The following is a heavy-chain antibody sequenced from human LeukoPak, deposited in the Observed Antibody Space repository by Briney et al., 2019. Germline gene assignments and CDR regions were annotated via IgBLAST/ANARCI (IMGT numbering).Heavy chain of an antibody. D-gene: IGHD6-19*01. J-gene: IGHJ6*02. CDR1: GFTFSGSV. Sequence: PGGSLKLSCAASGFTFSGSVMHWVRQASGKGLEWVGRIRSKANSYATAYAASVKGRFTISRDDSKNTAYLQMNSLKTEDTAVYYCTRHEGIAVAGERYYYYYYGMDVWGQGTTVTVSS. V-gene: IGHV3-73*01. CDR2: IRSKANSYAT. CDR3: TRHEGIAVAGERYYYYYYGMDV.